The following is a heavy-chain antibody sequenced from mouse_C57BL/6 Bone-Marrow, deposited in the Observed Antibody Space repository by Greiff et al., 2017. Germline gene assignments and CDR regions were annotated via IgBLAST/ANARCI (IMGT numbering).Heavy chain of an antibody. J-gene: IGHJ4*01. CDR2: ISYSGST. CDR1: GYSITSDY. D-gene: IGHD4-1*01. CDR3: AVFSGTRVDYAMDY. Sequence: EVQLQESGPGLAKPSQTLSLTCSVPGYSITSDYWNWIRKFPGNKLEYMGYISYSGSTYYNPSLKSRIAITRDTSKNQYYLQLNSVTPEDTATYYCAVFSGTRVDYAMDYWGQGTSVTVSS. V-gene: IGHV3-8*01.